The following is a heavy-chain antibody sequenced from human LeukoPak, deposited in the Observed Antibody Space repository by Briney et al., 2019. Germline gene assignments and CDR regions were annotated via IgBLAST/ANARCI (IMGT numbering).Heavy chain of an antibody. J-gene: IGHJ4*02. CDR2: LYWDDDK. V-gene: IGHV2-5*02. CDR3: AHSLYCSGGSCYSSAHYYFDY. D-gene: IGHD2-15*01. Sequence: SGPTLVKPTQTFTLTCTFSGFSLSTSGVGVGWIRQPPGKALEWLALLYWDDDKRYSPSLKSRLTITKDTSKNQVVLTLTNMDPVDTATYYCAHSLYCSGGSCYSSAHYYFDYWGQGTLVTVSS. CDR1: GFSLSTSGVG.